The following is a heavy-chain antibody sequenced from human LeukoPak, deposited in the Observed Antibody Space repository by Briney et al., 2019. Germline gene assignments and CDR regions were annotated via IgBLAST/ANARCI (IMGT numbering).Heavy chain of an antibody. CDR1: GFTFSSYG. Sequence: GGSLRLSCAASGFTFSSYGMHWVRQAPGKGLEWVAVIWYDGSNKYYVDSVKGRFTISRDNSKNTLYLQMNSLRAEDTAVYYCARDRRGMATIIDYWGQGTLVTVSS. CDR3: ARDRRGMATIIDY. J-gene: IGHJ4*02. CDR2: IWYDGSNK. V-gene: IGHV3-33*08. D-gene: IGHD5-24*01.